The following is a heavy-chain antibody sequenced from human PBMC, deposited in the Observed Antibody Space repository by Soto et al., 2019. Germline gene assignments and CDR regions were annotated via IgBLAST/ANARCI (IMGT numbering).Heavy chain of an antibody. CDR1: GASIRSYH. CDR2: IQHTGNT. CDR3: AKDVSSRRWFDP. Sequence: KSSETLSLTCAVSGASIRSYHWSFLRQPAGQGLEWIGRIQHTGNTNYNPSLKSRVTMSADTSKNQISLKMTSVTAADTAGYFCAKDVSSRRWFDPWGQGVRVTVSS. J-gene: IGHJ5*02. D-gene: IGHD3-16*01. V-gene: IGHV4-4*07.